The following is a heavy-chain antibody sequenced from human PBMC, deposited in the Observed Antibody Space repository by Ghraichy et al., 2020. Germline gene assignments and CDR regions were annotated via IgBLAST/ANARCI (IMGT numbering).Heavy chain of an antibody. CDR1: GYTFTSYD. Sequence: ASVRVSCKASGYTFTSYDINWVRQATGQGLEWMGWMNPNSGNTGYAQKFQGRVTMTRNTSISTAYMELSSLRSEDTAVYYCARANGYSYADFDYWGQGTLVTVSS. V-gene: IGHV1-8*01. CDR3: ARANGYSYADFDY. CDR2: MNPNSGNT. J-gene: IGHJ4*02. D-gene: IGHD5-18*01.